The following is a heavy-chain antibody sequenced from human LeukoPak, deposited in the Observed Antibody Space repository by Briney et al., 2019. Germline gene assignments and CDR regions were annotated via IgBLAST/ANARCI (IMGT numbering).Heavy chain of an antibody. Sequence: QPGRSLRLSCAASGFTFRSFGMYWVRQAPGKGLEWVALIYNDGGLENYLESVRGRFTISRDNSKNTLYLQMNSLRAEDTAVYYCAKSPRSAADNWFDPWGQGTLVTVSS. CDR3: AKSPRSAADNWFDP. D-gene: IGHD6-13*01. J-gene: IGHJ5*02. CDR2: IYNDGGLE. V-gene: IGHV3-33*06. CDR1: GFTFRSFG.